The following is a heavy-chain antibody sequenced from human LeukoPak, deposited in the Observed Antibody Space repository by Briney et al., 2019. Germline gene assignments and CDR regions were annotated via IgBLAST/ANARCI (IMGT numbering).Heavy chain of an antibody. CDR1: GFTFSSYW. D-gene: IGHD3-3*01. CDR3: AKDRDFWSGYYREGDWFDP. Sequence: PGGSLRLSCVASGFTFSSYWMHWVRQDPRKGLVWVSRINGDGRNINYADSVRGRFTISRDNSKNTLYLQMNSLRAEDTAVYYCAKDRDFWSGYYREGDWFDPWGQGTLVTVSS. CDR2: INGDGRNI. J-gene: IGHJ5*02. V-gene: IGHV3-74*01.